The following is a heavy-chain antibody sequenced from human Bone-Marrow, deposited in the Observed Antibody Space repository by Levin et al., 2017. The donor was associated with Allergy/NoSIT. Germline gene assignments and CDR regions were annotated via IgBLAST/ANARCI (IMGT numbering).Heavy chain of an antibody. CDR2: ISWNSGSI. Sequence: SLKISCAASGFTFDDYAMHWVRQAPGKGLEWVSGISWNSGSIGYADSVKGRFTISRDNAKNSLYLQMNSLRAEDTALYYCAKGSSSSPYYFDYWGQGTLVTVSS. CDR1: GFTFDDYA. CDR3: AKGSSSSPYYFDY. J-gene: IGHJ4*02. V-gene: IGHV3-9*01. D-gene: IGHD6-6*01.